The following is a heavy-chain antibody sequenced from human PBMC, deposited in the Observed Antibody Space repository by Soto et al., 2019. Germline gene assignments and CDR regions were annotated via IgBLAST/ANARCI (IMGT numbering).Heavy chain of an antibody. CDR2: ISSSGSTI. D-gene: IGHD6-19*01. V-gene: IGHV3-48*03. J-gene: IGHJ4*02. CDR1: GFTFSSYE. CDR3: AKRGSAVATNQFDD. Sequence: GGSLRLSCAASGFTFSSYEMNWVRQAPGKGLEWVSYISSSGSTIYYADSVKGRFTISRDNAKNSLYLQMNSLRAEDTAIYSSAKRGSAVATNQFDDWGQGTRVTVSS.